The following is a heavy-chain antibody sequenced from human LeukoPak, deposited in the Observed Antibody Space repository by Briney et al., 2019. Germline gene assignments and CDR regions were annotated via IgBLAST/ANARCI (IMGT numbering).Heavy chain of an antibody. CDR3: ARIQRQQLDNYFDY. Sequence: GASLKISFKGSGYSFTSYWIGWVRQMPGKGLEWMGIIYPGDSDTRYSPSFQGQVTISADKSISTAYLQWSSLKASDTAMYYCARIQRQQLDNYFDYWGQGTLVTVSS. CDR2: IYPGDSDT. V-gene: IGHV5-51*01. D-gene: IGHD6-13*01. J-gene: IGHJ4*02. CDR1: GYSFTSYW.